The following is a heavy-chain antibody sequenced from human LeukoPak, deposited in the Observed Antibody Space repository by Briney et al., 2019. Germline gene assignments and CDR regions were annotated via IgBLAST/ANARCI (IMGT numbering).Heavy chain of an antibody. V-gene: IGHV3-74*01. Sequence: GGSLRLSXAASGFTFSTYWMHWVRQAPGKGLVWVSRIHSDGRSTSYADSVNGRFTISRDNAKNTLYLQMNSLRAEDTAVYYCARDRPGNTAIDYWGQGTLVTVSS. J-gene: IGHJ4*02. CDR1: GFTFSTYW. CDR2: IHSDGRST. D-gene: IGHD5-18*01. CDR3: ARDRPGNTAIDY.